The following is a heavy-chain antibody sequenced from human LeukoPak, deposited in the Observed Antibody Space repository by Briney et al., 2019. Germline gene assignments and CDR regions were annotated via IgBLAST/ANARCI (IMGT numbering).Heavy chain of an antibody. D-gene: IGHD6-13*01. J-gene: IGHJ6*02. V-gene: IGHV1-69*13. CDR3: ARDEQQLAYTYYYYYYGMDV. Sequence: ASVTVSCKASGGTLSSYAISWVRQAPGQGLEWMGGIIPIFGTANYAQKFQGRVTITADESTSTAYMELSSLRSEDTAVYYCARDEQQLAYTYYYYYYGMDVWGQGTTVTVSS. CDR1: GGTLSSYA. CDR2: IIPIFGTA.